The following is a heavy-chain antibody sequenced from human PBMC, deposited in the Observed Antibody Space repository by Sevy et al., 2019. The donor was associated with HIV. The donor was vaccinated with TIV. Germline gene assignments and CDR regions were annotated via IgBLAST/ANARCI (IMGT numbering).Heavy chain of an antibody. V-gene: IGHV1-8*01. CDR1: GYTFPSYD. Sequence: ASVKVSCMASGYTFPSYDINWVRQATAQGLEWMGWMNPNSGNTGDAQKLQGRVTMTRNTSISTAYRELISLRSEDTAVDYCAWGGGYCSGGSCRHDYWGQGTLVTVSS. CDR3: AWGGGYCSGGSCRHDY. CDR2: MNPNSGNT. D-gene: IGHD2-15*01. J-gene: IGHJ4*02.